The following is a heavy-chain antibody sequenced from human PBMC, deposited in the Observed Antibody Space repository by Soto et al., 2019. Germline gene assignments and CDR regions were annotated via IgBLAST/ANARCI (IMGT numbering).Heavy chain of an antibody. CDR1: GFSISTYG. CDR2: IWHNGNNK. Sequence: QVQLAESGGRVVQPGTSLRLSCAVSGFSISTYGMHWVRQAPGKGLEWVAVIWHNGNNKYYADSVKGRFTISRDNSKNTLYLQMDSLRAEDTAVYYCARDTSAGVDYWGQGTLVTVSS. V-gene: IGHV3-33*01. D-gene: IGHD2-15*01. CDR3: ARDTSAGVDY. J-gene: IGHJ4*02.